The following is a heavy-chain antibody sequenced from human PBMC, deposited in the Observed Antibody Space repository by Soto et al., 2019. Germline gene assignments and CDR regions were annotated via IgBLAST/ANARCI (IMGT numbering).Heavy chain of an antibody. CDR3: VRPNFGALTHFDF. V-gene: IGHV5-51*03. Sequence: GRSLKISCKAIGYTFTNYWIGWVRQTPGKGLEWMGIIFPGDSDTRYNPSFEGQVTVSADESISTAYLQWNTLKASDTAMYYCVRPNFGALTHFDFWGQGTLVTVSS. J-gene: IGHJ4*02. D-gene: IGHD3-16*01. CDR1: GYTFTNYW. CDR2: IFPGDSDT.